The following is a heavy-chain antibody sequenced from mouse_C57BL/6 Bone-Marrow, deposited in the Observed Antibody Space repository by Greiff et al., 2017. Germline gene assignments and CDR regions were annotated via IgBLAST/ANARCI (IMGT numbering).Heavy chain of an antibody. CDR1: GFTFTDYY. V-gene: IGHV7-3*01. Sequence: EVQVVESGGGLVQPGGSLSLSCAASGFTFTDYYMSWVRQPPGKALEWLGFIRNKANGYTTEYSASVKGRFTISRYNSQSILYLQMYALGAEDSATYCGARDRTTVKYYYAMDYWGQGTSVTVSS. J-gene: IGHJ4*01. CDR2: IRNKANGYTT. CDR3: ARDRTTVKYYYAMDY. D-gene: IGHD1-1*01.